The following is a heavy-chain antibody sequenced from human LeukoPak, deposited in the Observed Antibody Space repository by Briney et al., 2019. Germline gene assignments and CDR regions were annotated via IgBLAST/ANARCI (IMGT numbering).Heavy chain of an antibody. CDR1: GSTFSSYA. CDR3: ARGWRGKWTIDN. D-gene: IGHD1-26*01. CDR2: ISYDGSNK. Sequence: GGSLRLSCAASGSTFSSYAMHWVRQAPGKGLEWVAVISYDGSNKYYADSVKGRFTISKDNSKNTLYLQMNSLRAEDTAVYYCARGWRGKWTIDNWGQGTLVTVSS. J-gene: IGHJ4*02. V-gene: IGHV3-30-3*01.